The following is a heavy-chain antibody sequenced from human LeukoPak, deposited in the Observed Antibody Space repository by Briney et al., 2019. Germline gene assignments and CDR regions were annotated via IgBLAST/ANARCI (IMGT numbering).Heavy chain of an antibody. CDR1: GFTLSSYR. D-gene: IGHD2-15*01. CDR3: ARDSGYAFDT. V-gene: IGHV3-48*02. J-gene: IGHJ3*02. CDR2: IRSSSSTI. Sequence: GGSLRLSCAASGFTLSSYRMNWVRQAPGKGLEWVSYIRSSSSTIYYADSVKGRFTISSDNAKNSLYMQMNTLRDEDTAVYFCARDSGYAFDTWGQGTMVTVSS.